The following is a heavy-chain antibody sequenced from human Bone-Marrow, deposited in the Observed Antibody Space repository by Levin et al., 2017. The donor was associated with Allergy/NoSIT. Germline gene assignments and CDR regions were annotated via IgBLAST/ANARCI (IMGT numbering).Heavy chain of an antibody. Sequence: ASVKVSCKGSGYIFTSYGISWVRQAPGQGLEWMGWISAYNGNTNYAQKVQGRVTMTTDTSTSTAYMELRSLRSDDTAVYYCATTYYYDSSGDYYEYFPHWGQGTLVTVSS. D-gene: IGHD3-22*01. CDR2: ISAYNGNT. V-gene: IGHV1-18*01. CDR1: GYIFTSYG. CDR3: ATTYYYDSSGDYYEYFPH. J-gene: IGHJ1*01.